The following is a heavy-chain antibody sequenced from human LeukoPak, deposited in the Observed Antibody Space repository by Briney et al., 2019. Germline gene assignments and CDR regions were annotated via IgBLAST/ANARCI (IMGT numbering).Heavy chain of an antibody. CDR2: IYHTGST. CDR3: ARGGVGPTTNWFDP. V-gene: IGHV4-30-2*01. Sequence: ASETLSLTCTVSGGSISGSGYYWSWIRQPPGKGLEWIGYIYHTGSTYYNPSLASRVTISVDRSKNQFSLRLTSVTAADTAVFYCARGGVGPTTNWFDPWGQGTLVTVSS. D-gene: IGHD1-26*01. J-gene: IGHJ5*02. CDR1: GGSISGSGYY.